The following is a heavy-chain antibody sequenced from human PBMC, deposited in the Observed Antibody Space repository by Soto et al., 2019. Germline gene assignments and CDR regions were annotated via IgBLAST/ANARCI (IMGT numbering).Heavy chain of an antibody. J-gene: IGHJ6*02. Sequence: GGSLRLSCEGSGFTFSSYSMNWVRQAPGKGLEWVSSISSSGGYIYYADSVKGRFTISRDNAKNSLYLQMNSLRDEDTAVYYCATRRDASYYYYGMDVWGQGTTVTVSS. CDR3: ATRRDASYYYYGMDV. V-gene: IGHV3-21*04. D-gene: IGHD2-2*01. CDR2: ISSSGGYI. CDR1: GFTFSSYS.